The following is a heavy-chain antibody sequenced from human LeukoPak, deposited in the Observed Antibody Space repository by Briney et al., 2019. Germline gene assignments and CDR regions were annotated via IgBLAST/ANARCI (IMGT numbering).Heavy chain of an antibody. V-gene: IGHV3-64*01. Sequence: GGSLRLSCAASGFTFSSYAMHWVRQAPGKGLEYVSAISSNGGSTYYANSVKGRFTISRDNSKNTLYLQMGSLRAEDMAVYYCARDPSPSIAAAGTPAYWGQGTLVTVSS. J-gene: IGHJ4*02. D-gene: IGHD6-13*01. CDR1: GFTFSSYA. CDR3: ARDPSPSIAAAGTPAY. CDR2: ISSNGGST.